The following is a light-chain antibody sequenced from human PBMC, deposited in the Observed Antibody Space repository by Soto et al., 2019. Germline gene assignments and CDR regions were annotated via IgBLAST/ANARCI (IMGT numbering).Light chain of an antibody. Sequence: IQLTQSPSSLSASVGDRVTITCRASQGISSYLAWYQQKPGKAPKLLIYAASTLQSGVPSRFSGSGSGTDFTLTISSLQPEDFATYYLQKLKSYPRTFGQGTKVDIK. J-gene: IGKJ1*01. V-gene: IGKV1-9*01. CDR1: QGISSY. CDR2: AAS. CDR3: QKLKSYPRT.